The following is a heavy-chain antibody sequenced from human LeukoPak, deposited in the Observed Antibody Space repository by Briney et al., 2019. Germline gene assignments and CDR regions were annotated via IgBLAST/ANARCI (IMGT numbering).Heavy chain of an antibody. CDR1: GGSFSGYY. D-gene: IGHD2-15*01. CDR2: INHSGST. J-gene: IGHJ5*02. V-gene: IGHV4-34*01. CDR3: ARGKIYCSGGSCYFGWFDP. Sequence: SETLSLTCAVYGGSFSGYYWSWIRQPPGKGLEWIGEINHSGSTNYNPSLKSRVTISVDTSKNQFSPKLSSVTAADTAVYYCARGKIYCSGGSCYFGWFDPWGQGTLVTVSS.